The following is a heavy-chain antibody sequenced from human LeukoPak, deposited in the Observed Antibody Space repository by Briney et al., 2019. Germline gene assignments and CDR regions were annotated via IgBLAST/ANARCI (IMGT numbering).Heavy chain of an antibody. CDR1: GGTFSCYA. Sequence: GASVKVSCKASGGTFSCYAISWVRQAPGQGLEWMGGIIPIFGTANYAQKFQGRVTITADESTSTAYMELSSLRSEDTAVYYCARDGGSTGTGPNDAFDIWGQGTMVTVSS. V-gene: IGHV1-69*13. CDR3: ARDGGSTGTGPNDAFDI. D-gene: IGHD3-9*01. CDR2: IIPIFGTA. J-gene: IGHJ3*02.